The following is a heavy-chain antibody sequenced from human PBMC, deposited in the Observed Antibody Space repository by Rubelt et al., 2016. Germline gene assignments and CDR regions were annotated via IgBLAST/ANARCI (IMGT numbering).Heavy chain of an antibody. J-gene: IGHJ6*02. CDR2: IGSVGDHI. V-gene: IGHV3-21*02. CDR3: ARDLWGPNYAMDV. Sequence: EVKLVESGGGLVKPGGSLRLSCAASGFTFSSFAMSWVRQVPGKGLEWVSSIGSVGDHIYYADSVKGRFTISRDNDENSLYLQMHSPRADDTAIYYCARDLWGPNYAMDVWGQGTTVTISS. D-gene: IGHD2-21*01. CDR1: GFTFSSFA.